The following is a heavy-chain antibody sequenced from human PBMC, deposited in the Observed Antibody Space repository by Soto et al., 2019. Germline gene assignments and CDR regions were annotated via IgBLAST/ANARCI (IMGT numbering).Heavy chain of an antibody. CDR1: GFTFSSYA. J-gene: IGHJ4*02. CDR3: AREVRRITSVRGAYFDY. Sequence: GRSLRLSCAASGFTFSSYAMNWVRQAPGKGLEWVAVISYDGSNKYYADSVKGRFTISRDNSKNTLYLQMNSLRAEDTAVYYCAREVRRITSVRGAYFDYWGQGTLVTVSS. D-gene: IGHD3-10*01. CDR2: ISYDGSNK. V-gene: IGHV3-30-3*01.